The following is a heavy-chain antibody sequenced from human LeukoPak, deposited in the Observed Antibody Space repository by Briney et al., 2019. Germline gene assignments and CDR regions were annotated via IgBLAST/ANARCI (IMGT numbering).Heavy chain of an antibody. J-gene: IGHJ6*02. V-gene: IGHV1-24*01. CDR2: FDPEDGET. CDR3: ATQSWGYQLLSYYYYYGMDV. D-gene: IGHD2-2*01. CDR1: GYTLTELS. Sequence: ASVKVSCKVSGYTLTELSMHWVRQAPGKGLEWMGSFDPEDGETIYAQKFQGRVTMTEDTSTDTAYMELSSLRSEDTAVYYCATQSWGYQLLSYYYYYGMDVWGQGTTVTVSS.